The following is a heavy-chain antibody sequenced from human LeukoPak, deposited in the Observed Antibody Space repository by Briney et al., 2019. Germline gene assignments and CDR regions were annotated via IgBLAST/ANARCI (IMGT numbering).Heavy chain of an antibody. CDR1: GFIFSTYD. CDR2: IWYDGSDK. CDR3: AKDRLRRFDY. V-gene: IGHV3-33*06. D-gene: IGHD3-16*01. J-gene: IGHJ4*02. Sequence: YPGRSLRLSCAASGFIFSTYDMHWVRQAPGKGLEWVALIWYDGSDKYYADSVKGRFTISRDNSKNTLYLQMNSLRAEDTAVYYCAKDRLRRFDYWGQGTLVTVSS.